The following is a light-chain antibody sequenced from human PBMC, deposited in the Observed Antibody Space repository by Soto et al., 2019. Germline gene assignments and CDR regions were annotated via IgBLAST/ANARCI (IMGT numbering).Light chain of an antibody. Sequence: DIQMTQFPSTLSSYVGERVTITCRASQSISSWLAWYQQKPGKAPKLLIYKASTLETGVPARFSGSGSGTEFTLSISSLQPDDFGTYYCQEYNAYSMTFGQGTRLEIK. CDR2: KAS. CDR1: QSISSW. V-gene: IGKV1-5*03. J-gene: IGKJ5*01. CDR3: QEYNAYSMT.